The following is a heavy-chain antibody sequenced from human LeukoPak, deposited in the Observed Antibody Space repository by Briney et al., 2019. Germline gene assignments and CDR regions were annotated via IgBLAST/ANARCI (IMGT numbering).Heavy chain of an antibody. Sequence: SETLSLTCTVSGGSISSYYWSWIRQPPGKGLEWIGYIYYSGSTNYNPSLKSRVTISIDTSKNQFSLKLSPVIAADTAVYYCARVERQLWLRYPSYWFDPWGQGTLVTVSS. CDR1: GGSISSYY. J-gene: IGHJ5*02. CDR2: IYYSGST. V-gene: IGHV4-59*01. D-gene: IGHD5-18*01. CDR3: ARVERQLWLRYPSYWFDP.